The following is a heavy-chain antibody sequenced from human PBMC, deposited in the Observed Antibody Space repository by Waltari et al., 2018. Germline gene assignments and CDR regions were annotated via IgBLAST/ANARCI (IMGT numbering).Heavy chain of an antibody. CDR2: RNPNRCNT. CDR1: GYTFTSYD. D-gene: IGHD2-2*01. Sequence: QVQLVQSGAEVKKPGASVKVSCKASGYTFTSYDINWVRQATEQGLEWMGWRNPNRCNTVDAQKCQGRVTMTRNTSISTAYMELGSLRSEDTAVYYCARESTGYWGQGTLVTVSS. J-gene: IGHJ4*02. CDR3: ARESTGY. V-gene: IGHV1-8*02.